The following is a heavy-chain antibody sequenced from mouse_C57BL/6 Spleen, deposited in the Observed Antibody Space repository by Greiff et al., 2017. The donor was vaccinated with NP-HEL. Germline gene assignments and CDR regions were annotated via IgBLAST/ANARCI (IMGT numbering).Heavy chain of an antibody. CDR3: ARWKLGDYAMDY. Sequence: QVQLQQSGPELVKPGASVKISCKASGYAFSSSWMNWVKQRPGKGLEWIGRIYPGDGDTNYNGKFKGKATLTADKSSSTAYMQLSSLTSEDSAVYFCARWKLGDYAMDYWGQGTSVTGSS. V-gene: IGHV1-82*01. CDR2: IYPGDGDT. CDR1: GYAFSSSW. J-gene: IGHJ4*01. D-gene: IGHD4-1*01.